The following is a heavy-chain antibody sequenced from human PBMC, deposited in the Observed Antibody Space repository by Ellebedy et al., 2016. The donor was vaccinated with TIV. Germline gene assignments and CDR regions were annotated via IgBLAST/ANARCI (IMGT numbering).Heavy chain of an antibody. CDR3: AREGGYDFTFLDS. Sequence: SQTLSLTCAIYGDSVSSDTATWNWIRQSPSRGFEYLGRTYYRSTWYYDSAVSVKGRMTVRPDTGKNQFTLELKSVTPEDTAIYYCAREGGYDFTFLDSWGQGTQVTVSS. CDR2: TYYRSTWYY. V-gene: IGHV6-1*01. J-gene: IGHJ4*02. CDR1: GDSVSSDTAT. D-gene: IGHD5-12*01.